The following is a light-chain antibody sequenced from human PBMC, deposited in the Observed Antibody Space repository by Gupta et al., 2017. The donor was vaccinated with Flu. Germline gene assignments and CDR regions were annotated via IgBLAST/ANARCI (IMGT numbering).Light chain of an antibody. Sequence: PASLSFSPGERATLSCRASQSVSSYLAWYQQKPGQAPRLLISDASNRATDIPARFSGSGSGTDFTLAISSLQPEYFALYYCQQRSSWPITFGQGTRMEIK. CDR2: DAS. CDR1: QSVSSY. V-gene: IGKV3-11*01. J-gene: IGKJ5*01. CDR3: QQRSSWPIT.